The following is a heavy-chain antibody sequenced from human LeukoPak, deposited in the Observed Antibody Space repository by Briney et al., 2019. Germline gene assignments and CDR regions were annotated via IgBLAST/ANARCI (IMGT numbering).Heavy chain of an antibody. CDR1: GVSISSYY. CDR3: ARHLRYYGMDV. J-gene: IGHJ6*02. V-gene: IGHV4-59*01. CDR2: IYYSGST. Sequence: PSETLSLTCTVSGVSISSYYWSWIRQPPGKGLEWIGYIYYSGSTNYNPSLKSRVTISVDTSKNQFSPKLSSVTAADTAVYYCARHLRYYGMDVWGQGTTVTVSS.